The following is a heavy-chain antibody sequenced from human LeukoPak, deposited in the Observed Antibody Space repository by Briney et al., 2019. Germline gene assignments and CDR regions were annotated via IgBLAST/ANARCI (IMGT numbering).Heavy chain of an antibody. D-gene: IGHD4-11*01. V-gene: IGHV3-30*03. CDR2: ISYDGSNK. J-gene: IGHJ4*02. CDR1: EFTFSSYG. CDR3: ARVRPGSNYVDFDY. Sequence: GGSLRLSCAASEFTFSSYGMHWVRQAPGKGLEWVAVISYDGSNKYYADSVKGRFTISRDNSKSTLYLQMNSLRAEDTAVYYCARVRPGSNYVDFDYWGQGTLVTVSS.